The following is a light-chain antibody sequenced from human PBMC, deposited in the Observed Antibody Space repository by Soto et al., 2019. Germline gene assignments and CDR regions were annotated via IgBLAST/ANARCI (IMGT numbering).Light chain of an antibody. CDR3: CSFAGIYTFV. J-gene: IGLJ1*01. V-gene: IGLV2-11*01. CDR2: DVS. CDR1: SSDVGGSNH. Sequence: QSVLTQPRSVSGSPGQSVTISCTGTSSDVGGSNHVSWYQHHPGKAPKVMIYDVSKRPSGVPDRFSGSKSGNTASLTISGIQAEYEADYYCCSFAGIYTFVFGTGTKLTVL.